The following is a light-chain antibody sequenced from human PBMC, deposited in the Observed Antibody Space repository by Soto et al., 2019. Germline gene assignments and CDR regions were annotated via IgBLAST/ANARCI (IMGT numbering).Light chain of an antibody. CDR2: SAS. Sequence: EIVLTQSPGTLSLSPGEGATLSCRASQSVSSTYLAWYQQKPGQAPRLLIYSASSSASGIPARFSGSGSGTDFTLNINRLEPEDFADYDCQQYSGPGMDTFGQGTKLEIK. J-gene: IGKJ2*01. CDR1: QSVSSTY. V-gene: IGKV3-20*01. CDR3: QQYSGPGMDT.